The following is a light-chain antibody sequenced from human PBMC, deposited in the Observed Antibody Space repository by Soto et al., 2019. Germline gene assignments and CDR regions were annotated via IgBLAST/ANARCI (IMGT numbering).Light chain of an antibody. J-gene: IGKJ1*01. V-gene: IGKV3-20*01. CDR2: GAS. CDR3: RQYGSSPPFT. CDR1: QSVSSSY. Sequence: EIVMTQSPATLSVSPGERATLSCRASQSVSSSYLAWYQQKPGQAPRLLIYGASSRATGIPDRFGGSGSGTDFTLTISRLEPEDFAVYYCRQYGSSPPFTFGQGTKVDIK.